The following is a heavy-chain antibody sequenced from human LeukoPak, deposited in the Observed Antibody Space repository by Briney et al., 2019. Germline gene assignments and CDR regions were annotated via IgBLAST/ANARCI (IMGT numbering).Heavy chain of an antibody. J-gene: IGHJ4*02. CDR3: ARGNGWSGLDS. Sequence: PSETLSLTCNVSGASINSGLYFYTWIRQPAGKGLEWIGRVFNSGYTDYKPSLKSRVTISVDTSKSQFSLRLTSVTAADTAVYYCARGNGWSGLDSWGQGTLVTVSS. D-gene: IGHD6-19*01. CDR1: GASINSGLYF. CDR2: VFNSGYT. V-gene: IGHV4-61*02.